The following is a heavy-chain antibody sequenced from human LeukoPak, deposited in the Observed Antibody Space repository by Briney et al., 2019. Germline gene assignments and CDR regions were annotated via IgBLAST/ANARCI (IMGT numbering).Heavy chain of an antibody. CDR2: IHSDGIGT. CDR1: GFTFSSYW. Sequence: GGSLRLSCAASGFTFSSYWLHWIGQAPGKGLVWVSRIHSDGIGTSYADSVRGRFTISRDNAKNTVYLQMNSLRAEDTAVYYCARDQGSFDYWGQGTLVTVSS. V-gene: IGHV3-74*01. CDR3: ARDQGSFDY. J-gene: IGHJ4*02.